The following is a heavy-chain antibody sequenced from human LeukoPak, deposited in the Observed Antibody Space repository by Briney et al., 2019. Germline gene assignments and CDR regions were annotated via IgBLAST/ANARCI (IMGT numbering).Heavy chain of an antibody. V-gene: IGHV1-69*01. CDR1: GGTFSSYA. D-gene: IGHD2-2*02. J-gene: IGHJ4*02. CDR2: IIPIFGTA. Sequence: SVKVSCKASGGTFSSYAISWVRQAPGQGLEWMGGIIPIFGTANYAQKFQGRVTITADESTSTAYMELSSLRSEDTAVYYCAKGAGGYQLLYKRGAHFDYWGQGTLVTFSS. CDR3: AKGAGGYQLLYKRGAHFDY.